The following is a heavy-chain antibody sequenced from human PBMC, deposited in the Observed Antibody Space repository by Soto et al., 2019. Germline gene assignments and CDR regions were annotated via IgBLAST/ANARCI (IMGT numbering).Heavy chain of an antibody. D-gene: IGHD6-19*01. CDR2: IIPIYASP. J-gene: IGHJ4*02. Sequence: QVQLVQSGAEVKKPGSSVKVSCKASGGTFSSNAISWVRQAPGQGLEWMGGIIPIYASPNYAQNFQGRVTGTADKAKSTAYLELSRLKFAAAAIYYCAVAVTGSRSPLAHWGQGTLVIVSS. CDR1: GGTFSSNA. CDR3: AVAVTGSRSPLAH. V-gene: IGHV1-69*06.